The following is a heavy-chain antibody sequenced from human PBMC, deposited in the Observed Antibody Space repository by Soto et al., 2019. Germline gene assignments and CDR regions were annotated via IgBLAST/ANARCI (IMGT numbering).Heavy chain of an antibody. CDR2: INAGNGNT. Sequence: ASVKVSCKASGYTFTSYAMHCVRQAPGQRLEWMGWINAGNGNTKYSQKFQGRVTITRDTSASTAYMELSSLRSEDTAVYYCARDLSYYDFWSGYYRPYYYYYMDVWGKGTTVTVSS. D-gene: IGHD3-3*01. CDR3: ARDLSYYDFWSGYYRPYYYYYMDV. CDR1: GYTFTSYA. V-gene: IGHV1-3*01. J-gene: IGHJ6*03.